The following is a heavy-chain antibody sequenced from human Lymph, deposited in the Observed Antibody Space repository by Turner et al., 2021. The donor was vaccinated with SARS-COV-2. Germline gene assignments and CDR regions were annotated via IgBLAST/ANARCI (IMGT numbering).Heavy chain of an antibody. D-gene: IGHD2-21*02. CDR2: ITFTSSYI. CDR1: GFTFSSYS. V-gene: IGHV3-21*01. J-gene: IGHJ4*02. Sequence: EVQLVESGGGLVKPGGSLSLSCAASGFTFSSYSMNWVRQAPGKGLEWVSSITFTSSYIYYADSLKGRFTISRDNAKNSLYLQMNSLRAEDTAVYYCARGPPDFPYYFDYWGQGTLVTVSS. CDR3: ARGPPDFPYYFDY.